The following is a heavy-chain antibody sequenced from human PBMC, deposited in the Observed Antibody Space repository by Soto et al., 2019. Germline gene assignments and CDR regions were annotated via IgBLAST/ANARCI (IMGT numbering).Heavy chain of an antibody. V-gene: IGHV3-30*18. J-gene: IGHJ4*01. CDR1: GFTFSNYG. CDR3: AKEGSITNGYFDY. Sequence: QVQLVESEGGVVQPGRSLRLSCTASGFTFSNYGMHWVRQAPGKGLEWVTVISYDGNVAYYADSVKGRFTSSRDNSKNTLYLQMNSLRTEDTAVYYCAKEGSITNGYFDYWGHGSLVTVSS. CDR2: ISYDGNVA.